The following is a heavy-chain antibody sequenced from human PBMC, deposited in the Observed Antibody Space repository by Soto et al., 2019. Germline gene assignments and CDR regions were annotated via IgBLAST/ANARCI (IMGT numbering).Heavy chain of an antibody. CDR1: GFSISSYY. J-gene: IGHJ6*03. Sequence: SETLSLTCTVSGFSISSYYWSWIRQPPGKGLEWIGYIYYSGSTNYNPSLKSRVTISVDTSKNQFSLKLSSVTAADTAVYYCARTPRGIFGVVIIYMDVWGKGTTVTVSS. V-gene: IGHV4-59*01. CDR2: IYYSGST. CDR3: ARTPRGIFGVVIIYMDV. D-gene: IGHD3-3*01.